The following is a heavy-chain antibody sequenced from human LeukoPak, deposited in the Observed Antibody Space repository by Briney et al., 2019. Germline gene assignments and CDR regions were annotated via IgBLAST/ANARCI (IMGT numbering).Heavy chain of an antibody. D-gene: IGHD6-19*01. CDR2: ICYSGNT. Sequence: SETLSLTCTVSGVSLSSSNSYWRRIRQPPGEGVGWIGSICYSGNTHYHPSLKSQVSSSIHKSKNQVSLRLTSVSAADTAVYYCARHGIYVCSGWSFDFWAQGTLVTVSS. J-gene: IGHJ4*02. CDR3: ARHGIYVCSGWSFDF. V-gene: IGHV4-39*01. CDR1: GVSLSSSNSY.